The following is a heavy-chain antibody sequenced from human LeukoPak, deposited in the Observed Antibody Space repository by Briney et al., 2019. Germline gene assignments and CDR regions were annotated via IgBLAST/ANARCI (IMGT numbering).Heavy chain of an antibody. D-gene: IGHD2-2*01. CDR1: GYTFTGYY. Sequence: GASVKVSCKASGYTFTGYYMHWVRQAPGQGLEWMGWINPNSGGTNYAQKFQGRVTMTRDTSISTAYMELSRLRSDDTALYYCATLMGFCSSANCAARYFYHMDVWGKGTTVTVSS. CDR3: ATLMGFCSSANCAARYFYHMDV. J-gene: IGHJ6*03. CDR2: INPNSGGT. V-gene: IGHV1-2*02.